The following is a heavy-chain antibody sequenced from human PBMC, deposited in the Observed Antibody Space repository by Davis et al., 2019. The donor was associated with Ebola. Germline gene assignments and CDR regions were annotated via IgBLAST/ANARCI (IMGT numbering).Heavy chain of an antibody. J-gene: IGHJ3*02. Sequence: GESLKISCAASGFSFSTYGINWVRQAPGRGLEWIAYISSSSGTIYYADSMKGRFTISRDNAKNSLYLQMNSLRAEDTAVYYCAKSRPLVWFGELDIWGQGTMVTVSS. D-gene: IGHD3-10*01. CDR1: GFSFSTYG. CDR3: AKSRPLVWFGELDI. CDR2: ISSSSGTI. V-gene: IGHV3-48*01.